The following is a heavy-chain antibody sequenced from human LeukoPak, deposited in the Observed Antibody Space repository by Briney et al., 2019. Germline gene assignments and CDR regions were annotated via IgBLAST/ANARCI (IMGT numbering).Heavy chain of an antibody. CDR2: ISGDGGST. CDR1: GFTFDDYA. D-gene: IGHD3-10*01. J-gene: IGHJ4*02. Sequence: GGSLRLFCAACGFTFDDYAMHWVRQAPGKGLEWVSLISGDGGSTYYADSVKGRFTISRDNAKNSLYLQMNSLRAEDTAVYYCARVSSGSSQNDYWGQGTLVTVSS. CDR3: ARVSSGSSQNDY. V-gene: IGHV3-43*02.